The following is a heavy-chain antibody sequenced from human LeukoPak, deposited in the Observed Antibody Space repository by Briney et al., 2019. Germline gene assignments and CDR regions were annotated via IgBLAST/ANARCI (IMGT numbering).Heavy chain of an antibody. V-gene: IGHV4-59*01. D-gene: IGHD6-13*01. J-gene: IGHJ6*03. Sequence: PSETLSLTCTVSGGSISNYYWSWIRQPPGKGLEWIGYIYYSGSTNYNPSLKSRVTISVDTSKNQFSLKLSSVTAADTAVYYCARGQQGVYYYYYYMDVWGKGTTVTVSS. CDR3: ARGQQGVYYYYYYMDV. CDR2: IYYSGST. CDR1: GGSISNYY.